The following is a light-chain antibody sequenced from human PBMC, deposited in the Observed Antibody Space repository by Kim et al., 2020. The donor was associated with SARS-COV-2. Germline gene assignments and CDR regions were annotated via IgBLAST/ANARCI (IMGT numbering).Light chain of an antibody. Sequence: ASVGDTVTITCRASRDITSFLAWFQQKPGKAPKSRIYGAASLQSGVPSKFSGSGSGTDFTLTISSLQPEDFAIYYCQQYNTYPITFGQGTRLEIK. CDR2: GAA. J-gene: IGKJ5*01. CDR3: QQYNTYPIT. V-gene: IGKV1-16*02. CDR1: RDITSF.